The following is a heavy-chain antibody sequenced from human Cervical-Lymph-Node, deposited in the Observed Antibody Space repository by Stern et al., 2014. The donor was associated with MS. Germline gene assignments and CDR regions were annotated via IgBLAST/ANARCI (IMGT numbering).Heavy chain of an antibody. V-gene: IGHV5-51*01. CDR1: GYRFASYW. J-gene: IGHJ4*02. CDR3: ATSEVSVAGPFDY. D-gene: IGHD6-19*01. Sequence: VQLVQSGAEVKKPGESLTISCQGSGYRFASYWIGWVRQMPGKGLEWMGIIYPGDSDTRYRPSFQGQVTISADKSISTAYLQWSSLNASDTAMYYCATSEVSVAGPFDYWGQGTLVTVSS. CDR2: IYPGDSDT.